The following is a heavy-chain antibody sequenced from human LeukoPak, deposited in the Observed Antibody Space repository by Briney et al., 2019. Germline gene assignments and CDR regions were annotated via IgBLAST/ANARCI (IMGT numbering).Heavy chain of an antibody. D-gene: IGHD3-3*01. J-gene: IGHJ4*02. CDR2: INHSGST. CDR1: GGSFSGYY. CDR3: AREGYDFWSGYYLNPFDY. Sequence: SETLSLTCAAYGGSFSGYYWSWIRQPPGKGLEWIGEINHSGSTNYNPSLKSRVTISVDTSKNQFSLKLSSVTAADTAVYYCAREGYDFWSGYYLNPFDYWGQGTLVTVSS. V-gene: IGHV4-34*01.